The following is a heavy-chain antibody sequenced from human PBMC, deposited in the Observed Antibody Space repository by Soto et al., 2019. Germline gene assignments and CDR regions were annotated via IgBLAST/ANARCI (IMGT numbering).Heavy chain of an antibody. V-gene: IGHV3-30*18. CDR3: VKEGSSGWPYYYGMDV. J-gene: IGHJ6*02. Sequence: QVQLVESGGGVVQPGRSLRLSCAASGFTFSSYGMHWVRQAPGKGLEWVAVISYDGSNKYYADSLKGRFTVSRDNSKNTLYLQMSSLRAEDTAVYYCVKEGSSGWPYYYGMDVWGQGTTVTVSS. D-gene: IGHD6-19*01. CDR2: ISYDGSNK. CDR1: GFTFSSYG.